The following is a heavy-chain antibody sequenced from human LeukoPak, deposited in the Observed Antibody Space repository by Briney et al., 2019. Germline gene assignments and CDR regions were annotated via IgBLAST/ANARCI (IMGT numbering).Heavy chain of an antibody. V-gene: IGHV3-23*01. CDR2: ISGSGGST. J-gene: IGHJ4*02. CDR3: AKEELLLSDSSGYGY. CDR1: GFTFSSYA. D-gene: IGHD3-22*01. Sequence: GGSLRLSCAASGFTFSSYAMSWVRQAPGKGLEWVSAISGSGGSTYYADSAKGRFTISRDNSKNTLYLQMNSLRAEDTDVYYCAKEELLLSDSSGYGYWGQGTLVTVSS.